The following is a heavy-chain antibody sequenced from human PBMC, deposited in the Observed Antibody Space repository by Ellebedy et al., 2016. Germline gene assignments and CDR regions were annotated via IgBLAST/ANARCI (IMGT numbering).Heavy chain of an antibody. D-gene: IGHD6-19*01. J-gene: IGHJ4*02. CDR3: ARGGDDHSSGWYVDY. CDR2: IYTSGST. Sequence: SETLSLTXTVSGGSISSGSYYWSWIRQPAGKGLEWIGRIYTSGSTNYNPSLKSRVTMSVDTSKNQFSLKLSSVTAADTAVYYCARGGDDHSSGWYVDYWGQGTLVTVSS. CDR1: GGSISSGSYY. V-gene: IGHV4-61*02.